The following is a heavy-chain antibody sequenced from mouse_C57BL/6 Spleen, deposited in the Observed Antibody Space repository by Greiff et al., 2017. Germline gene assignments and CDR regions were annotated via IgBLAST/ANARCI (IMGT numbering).Heavy chain of an antibody. CDR3: TRESPSTGSFDY. CDR2: IDPETGGT. D-gene: IGHD4-1*02. J-gene: IGHJ2*01. V-gene: IGHV1-15*01. Sequence: VQLQQSGAELVRPGASVTLSCKASGYTFTDYEMHWVKPTPVHGLEWIGAIDPETGGTAYNQKFKGKAILTADKSSSPAYMELRSLTSEDSAVYYCTRESPSTGSFDYWGQGTTLTVSS. CDR1: GYTFTDYE.